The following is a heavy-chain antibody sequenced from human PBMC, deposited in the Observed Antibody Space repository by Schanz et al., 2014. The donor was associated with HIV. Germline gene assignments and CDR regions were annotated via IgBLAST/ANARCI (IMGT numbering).Heavy chain of an antibody. D-gene: IGHD1-26*01. J-gene: IGHJ4*02. CDR3: ASTRERYSGATSGFDY. Sequence: VQLVESGGDVVQPGGSLRLSCVASGVTFSNYWMTWVRHVSGKGLEWVSSIDSDGESKFYTDSVEGRFTVSRDNAKKSLYLRMNSLRAEDTAVYYCASTRERYSGATSGFDYWGQGTLVTVST. CDR2: IDSDGESK. CDR1: GVTFSNYW. V-gene: IGHV3-48*04.